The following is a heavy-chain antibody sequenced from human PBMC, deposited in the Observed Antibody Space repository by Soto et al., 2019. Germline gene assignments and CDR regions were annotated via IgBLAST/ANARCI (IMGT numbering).Heavy chain of an antibody. Sequence: GGSLRLSCAASGFTFSSYGMHWVRQAPGKGLEWVAVISYDGSNKYYADSVKGRFTISRDNSKNTLYLQMNSLRAEDTTVNYCEKEEGNSWPPIISFFAYWGQGTLVTVSS. CDR1: GFTFSSYG. CDR2: ISYDGSNK. V-gene: IGHV3-30*18. J-gene: IGHJ4*02. D-gene: IGHD5-18*01. CDR3: EKEEGNSWPPIISFFAY.